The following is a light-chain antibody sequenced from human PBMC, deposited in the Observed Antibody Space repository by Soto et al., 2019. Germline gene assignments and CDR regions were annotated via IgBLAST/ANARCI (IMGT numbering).Light chain of an antibody. V-gene: IGKV1-33*01. CDR2: DAS. CDR1: QDISIY. Sequence: DIQMSQSPSSLSASVGDRVTITCQASQDISIYLNWYQQKPGKAPKLLIYDASNLETGVPSRFSGSGSGTDYTFSTSSLQPEDIATYYCQQYNHLPWTFGQGTKVEIK. J-gene: IGKJ1*01. CDR3: QQYNHLPWT.